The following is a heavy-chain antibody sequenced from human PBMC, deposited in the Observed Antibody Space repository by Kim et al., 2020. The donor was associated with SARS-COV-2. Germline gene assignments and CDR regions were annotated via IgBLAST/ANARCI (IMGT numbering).Heavy chain of an antibody. D-gene: IGHD3-10*01. CDR3: AKGLAPYLDAFDI. J-gene: IGHJ3*02. V-gene: IGHV3-23*01. Sequence: YADSVKGRFTISRDNSKNTLYLQMNSLRAEDTAVYYCAKGLAPYLDAFDIWGQGTMVTVSS.